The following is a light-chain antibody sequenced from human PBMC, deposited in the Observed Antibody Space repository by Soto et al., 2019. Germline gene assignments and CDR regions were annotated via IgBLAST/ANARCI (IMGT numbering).Light chain of an antibody. CDR1: QSVSSSY. V-gene: IGKV3-20*01. J-gene: IGKJ2*01. CDR2: GTS. Sequence: EIVLTQSPGTLSLSPGERATLSCRASQSVSSSYLAWYQQKPGQAPRFLIYGTSSRATGIPDRFSGSGSGTDFSLTISSLQSEDFAVYYCQQYNNLYTFGQGTKLEIK. CDR3: QQYNNLYT.